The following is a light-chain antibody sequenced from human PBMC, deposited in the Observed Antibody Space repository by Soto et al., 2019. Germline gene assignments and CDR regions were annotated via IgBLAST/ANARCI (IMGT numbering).Light chain of an antibody. V-gene: IGLV2-23*01. CDR1: SSDVGTYNL. Sequence: QSALIQPASVSGSPGQSITISCTGSSSDVGTYNLVSWYQQHPGKAPKLIIYEDNKRPSGVSNRFSGSKSGNTASLTIAGLQAGDEADYYCCSYAGGNTWVFGGGTKLTVL. CDR3: CSYAGGNTWV. CDR2: EDN. J-gene: IGLJ2*01.